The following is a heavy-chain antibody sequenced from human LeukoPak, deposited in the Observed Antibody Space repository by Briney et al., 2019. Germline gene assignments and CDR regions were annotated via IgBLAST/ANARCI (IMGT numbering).Heavy chain of an antibody. CDR2: INPNSGGT. D-gene: IGHD1-1*01. CDR3: AREHNSPREPDP. J-gene: IGHJ5*02. CDR1: GYTFTGYY. Sequence: ASVKVSCKASGYTFTGYYMHWVRQAPGQGLEWMGWINPNSGGTNYAQKFQGRVTMPRDTSISTAYMELSRLRSDDTAVYYCAREHNSPREPDPWGQGTLVSVSS. V-gene: IGHV1-2*02.